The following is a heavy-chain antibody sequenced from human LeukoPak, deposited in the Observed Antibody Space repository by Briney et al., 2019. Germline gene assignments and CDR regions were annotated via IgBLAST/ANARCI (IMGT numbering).Heavy chain of an antibody. J-gene: IGHJ4*02. CDR2: IYYSGST. D-gene: IGHD3-10*01. CDR3: ARMIMVRGVCFDY. V-gene: IGHV4-39*07. CDR1: GGSISSGSYY. Sequence: SETLSLTCTVSGGSISSGSYYWGWIRQPAGKGLEWIGSIYYSGSTYYNPSLKSRVTISVDTSKNQFSLKLSSVTAADTAVYYCARMIMVRGVCFDYWGQGTLVTVSS.